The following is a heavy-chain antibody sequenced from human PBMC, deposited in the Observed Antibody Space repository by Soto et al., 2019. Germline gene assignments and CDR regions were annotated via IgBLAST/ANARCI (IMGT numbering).Heavy chain of an antibody. D-gene: IGHD3-3*01. CDR3: AREGGVLRMSNWFAA. J-gene: IGHJ5*02. Sequence: SETLSLTCSVSGDSVTSPSYYWSWVRQPPGKRPEWIGYASHDGDTVYNPSLDSRVTISVDTSTNQFSLILNSVTTADTAVYYCAREGGVLRMSNWFAAWGQGIQVTVSS. CDR1: GDSVTSPSYY. V-gene: IGHV4-61*01. CDR2: ASHDGDT.